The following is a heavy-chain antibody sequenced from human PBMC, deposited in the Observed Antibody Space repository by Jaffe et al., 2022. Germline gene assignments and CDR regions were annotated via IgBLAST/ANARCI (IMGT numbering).Heavy chain of an antibody. CDR3: ARVYPHYYDSSGYYSGAFDI. CDR2: IYTSGST. D-gene: IGHD3-22*01. CDR1: GGSISSGSYY. V-gene: IGHV4-61*02. Sequence: QVQLQESGPGLVKPSQTLSLTCTVSGGSISSGSYYWSWIRQPAGKGLEWIGRIYTSGSTNYNPSLKSRVTISVDTSKNQFSLKLSSVTAADTAVYYCARVYPHYYDSSGYYSGAFDIWGQGTMVTVSS. J-gene: IGHJ3*02.